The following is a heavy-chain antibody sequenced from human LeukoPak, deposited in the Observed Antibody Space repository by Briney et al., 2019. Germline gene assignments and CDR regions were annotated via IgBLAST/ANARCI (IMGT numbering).Heavy chain of an antibody. D-gene: IGHD5-12*01. V-gene: IGHV3-7*01. Sequence: PGGSLRLSCAASGFTFSSYWMSWVRQAPGKGLEWVANIKQDGSEKYYVDSVKGRFTISRDNAKNSLYLQMNSLRAEDTAVYYCARESGIVATIWGPSFDPWGQGTLVTVSS. CDR2: IKQDGSEK. J-gene: IGHJ5*02. CDR1: GFTFSSYW. CDR3: ARESGIVATIWGPSFDP.